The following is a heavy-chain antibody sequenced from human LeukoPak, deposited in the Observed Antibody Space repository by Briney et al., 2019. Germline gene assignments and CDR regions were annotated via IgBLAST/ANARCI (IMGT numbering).Heavy chain of an antibody. J-gene: IGHJ4*02. D-gene: IGHD1-26*01. Sequence: GGSLRLSCAASGFTFSSYGMNWVRQAPGKGLEWVSYIYTSSSNTYYADSVKGRFTISRDNAKNSLYLQMNSLRAEDTAVYYCARLSGSFLDYWGQGTLVTVSS. CDR3: ARLSGSFLDY. CDR2: IYTSSSNT. CDR1: GFTFSSYG. V-gene: IGHV3-48*04.